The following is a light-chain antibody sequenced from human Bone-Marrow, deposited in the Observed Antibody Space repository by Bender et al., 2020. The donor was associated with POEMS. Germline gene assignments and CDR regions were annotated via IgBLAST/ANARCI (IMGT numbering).Light chain of an antibody. CDR2: EVS. Sequence: QSALTQPASVSGSPGQSITISCTGTRSDIGGNNYVSWYQQHPGKAPKLMIYEVSNRPSGVSNRFSGSKSGNTASLTISGLQAEDEADYFCQSYDSDLNGWVFGGGTKLTVL. J-gene: IGLJ3*02. CDR1: RSDIGGNNY. CDR3: QSYDSDLNGWV. V-gene: IGLV2-14*01.